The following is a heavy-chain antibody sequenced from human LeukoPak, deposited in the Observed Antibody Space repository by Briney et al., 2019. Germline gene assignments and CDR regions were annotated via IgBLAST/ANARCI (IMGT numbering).Heavy chain of an antibody. CDR1: GGSISGGTYY. CDR2: IYYSGAT. J-gene: IGHJ4*02. CDR3: ESRTYRG. Sequence: SETLSLTCTVSGGSISGGTYYWGWIRQPPGKGLEWIGSIYYSGATYYNPSLKSRVTVSVDTSKNQFSLKLRSVTAADTAVYCCESRTYRGWGQGTLVTASS. V-gene: IGHV4-39*01. D-gene: IGHD1-26*01.